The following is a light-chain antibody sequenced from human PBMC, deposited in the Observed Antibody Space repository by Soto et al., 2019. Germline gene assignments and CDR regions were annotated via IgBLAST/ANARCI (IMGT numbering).Light chain of an antibody. CDR2: GVS. J-gene: IGLJ3*02. CDR3: YSYSAYTTLWV. CDR1: ASDIGNYNY. V-gene: IGLV2-14*01. Sequence: QSALTQPASVSGSPGQSITISCTGTASDIGNYNYVSWYQVHPGKAPKLLIYGVSNRPSGVSNRFSGSKSGNAASLTISGLQAEDEADYYCYSYSAYTTLWVFGGGTTLTVL.